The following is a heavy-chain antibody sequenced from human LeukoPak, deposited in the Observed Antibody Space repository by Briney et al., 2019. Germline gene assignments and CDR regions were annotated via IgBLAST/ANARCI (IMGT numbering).Heavy chain of an antibody. CDR2: INTITGNA. CDR3: ARRGVFGYSHDL. V-gene: IGHV7-4-1*02. CDR1: GYTFTNYA. D-gene: IGHD5-18*01. Sequence: ASVKVSCKASGYTFTNYAMNWVRQAPGQGLEWMGWINTITGNATYAQAFTGRFVLSLDTSVSTAYLQISSLKAEDTAMYYCARRGVFGYSHDLRGRGTRVTVSS. J-gene: IGHJ2*01.